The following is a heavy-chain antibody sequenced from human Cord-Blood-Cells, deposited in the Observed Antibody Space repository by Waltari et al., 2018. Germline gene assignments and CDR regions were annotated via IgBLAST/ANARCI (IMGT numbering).Heavy chain of an antibody. CDR1: GYTSTGYS. CDR2: INPNSGGT. Sequence: QVQLVQSGAEVKKPGASVKGSCKASGYTSTGYSMHRGRRAPGQGLEGMGWINPNSGGTNYAQKFQGRVTMTRDTSISTAYMELSRLRSDDTAVYYCARAAGYSGYDYYFDYWGQGTLVTVSS. D-gene: IGHD5-12*01. J-gene: IGHJ4*02. V-gene: IGHV1-2*02. CDR3: ARAAGYSGYDYYFDY.